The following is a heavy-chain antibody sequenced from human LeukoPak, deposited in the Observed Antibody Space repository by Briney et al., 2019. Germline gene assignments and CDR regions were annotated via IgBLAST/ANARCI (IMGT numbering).Heavy chain of an antibody. Sequence: GGSLRLSCAASGFTFSSYSMNWVRQAPGKGLEWVSSISSSSSYIYYADSVKGRFTISRDNAKNSLYLQMNSLRAEDTAVYYCARDGPYCSGGSCYSLRAYGMDVWGQGTTVTVSS. CDR2: ISSSSSYI. J-gene: IGHJ6*02. D-gene: IGHD2-15*01. CDR1: GFTFSSYS. V-gene: IGHV3-21*01. CDR3: ARDGPYCSGGSCYSLRAYGMDV.